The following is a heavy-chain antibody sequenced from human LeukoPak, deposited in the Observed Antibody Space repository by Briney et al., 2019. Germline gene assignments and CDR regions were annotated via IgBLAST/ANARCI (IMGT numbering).Heavy chain of an antibody. Sequence: SETLSLTCAVSGGSISSGGYSWSWIRQPPGKGLEWIGYIYHNGNTYYSPSLKSRVTISVDRSKNQLSLKLSSVTAADTAVYYCARSRSGYSYDHAAFEIWGQGTMVTVSS. CDR1: GGSISSGGYS. V-gene: IGHV4-30-2*02. CDR3: ARSRSGYSYDHAAFEI. D-gene: IGHD5-18*01. CDR2: IYHNGNT. J-gene: IGHJ3*02.